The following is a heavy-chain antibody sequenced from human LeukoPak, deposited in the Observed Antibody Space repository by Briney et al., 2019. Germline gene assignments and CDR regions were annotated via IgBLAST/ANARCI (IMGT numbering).Heavy chain of an antibody. D-gene: IGHD2-15*01. CDR3: ARGHIGVVVAAVYGMDV. J-gene: IGHJ6*02. V-gene: IGHV1-46*01. Sequence: ASVKVSCKASGYTFTNYYIHWVRQAPGQGLEWLGIINPSGGSTSYAQKFQGRVTMTRDTSTSTVYMELSSLRSEDTAVYYCARGHIGVVVAAVYGMDVWGQGTTVTVSS. CDR1: GYTFTNYY. CDR2: INPSGGST.